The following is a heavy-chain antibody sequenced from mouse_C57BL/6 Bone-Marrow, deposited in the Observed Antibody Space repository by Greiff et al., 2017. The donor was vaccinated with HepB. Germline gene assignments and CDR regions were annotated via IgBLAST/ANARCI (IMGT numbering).Heavy chain of an antibody. CDR1: GYTFTSYW. V-gene: IGHV1-59*01. Sequence: QVQLQQPGAELVRPGTSVKLSCKASGYTFTSYWMHWVKQRPGQGLEWIGVIDPSDSYTNYNQKFKGKATLTVDTSSSTAYMQLSSLTSDDSAVYYCAIKAYYSNLYYAMDYWGQGTSVTVSS. CDR3: AIKAYYSNLYYAMDY. CDR2: IDPSDSYT. D-gene: IGHD2-5*01. J-gene: IGHJ4*01.